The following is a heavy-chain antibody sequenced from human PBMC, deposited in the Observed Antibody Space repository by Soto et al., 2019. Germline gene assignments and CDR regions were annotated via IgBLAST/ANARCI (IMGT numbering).Heavy chain of an antibody. CDR2: IYPGDSDT. D-gene: IGHD3-16*01. Sequence: GESLKISCKGSGYSFTSYWIGWVRQMPGKGLAWMGLIYPGDSDTRYSPSFQGQATISADKSISTAYLQWSSLKASDTAMYYCATSSRGQPPYYYGMDVWGQGTTVTVSS. V-gene: IGHV5-51*01. J-gene: IGHJ6*02. CDR3: ATSSRGQPPYYYGMDV. CDR1: GYSFTSYW.